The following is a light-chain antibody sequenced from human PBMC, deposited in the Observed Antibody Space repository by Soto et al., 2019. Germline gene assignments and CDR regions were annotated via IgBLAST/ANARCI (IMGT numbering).Light chain of an antibody. CDR1: SSNIGGNP. J-gene: IGLJ2*01. CDR3: ASCDGRLNRVV. CDR2: KNN. V-gene: IGLV1-44*01. Sequence: QSVLTQPPSASGTPGQRVTISCSGSSSNIGGNPVNWYQQFPGTAPKLLIYKNNQRPSGVPDRFSGSKSGTSASLAISGLQSEDETDYYCASCDGRLNRVVFGGGTKLTVL.